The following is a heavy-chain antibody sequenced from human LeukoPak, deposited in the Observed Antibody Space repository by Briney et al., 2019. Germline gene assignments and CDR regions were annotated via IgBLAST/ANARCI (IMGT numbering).Heavy chain of an antibody. CDR1: GGSISSYY. CDR3: AREVYGDYSLPLFDY. J-gene: IGHJ4*02. D-gene: IGHD4-17*01. CDR2: IYYSGSI. V-gene: IGHV4-59*01. Sequence: PSETLSLTCTVSGGSISSYYWSWIRQPPGKGLEWIGYIYYSGSINYNPSLKSRVIISVDKSKNQFSLKLTSVTAADTAVYYCAREVYGDYSLPLFDYWGQGTLVTVSS.